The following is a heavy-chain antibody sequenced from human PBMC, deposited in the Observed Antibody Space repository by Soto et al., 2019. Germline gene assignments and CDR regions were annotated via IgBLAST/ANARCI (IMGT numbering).Heavy chain of an antibody. CDR3: GRYYDSSGYLDY. D-gene: IGHD3-22*01. CDR2: INAGNGNT. J-gene: IGHJ4*02. Sequence: ASVKVSCKASGGTFSSYAISWVRQAPGQGLEWMGWINAGNGNTKYSQKFQGRVTITRDTSASTAYMELSSLRSEDTAVYYCGRYYDSSGYLDYWGQGTLVTVSS. CDR1: GGTFSSYA. V-gene: IGHV1-3*01.